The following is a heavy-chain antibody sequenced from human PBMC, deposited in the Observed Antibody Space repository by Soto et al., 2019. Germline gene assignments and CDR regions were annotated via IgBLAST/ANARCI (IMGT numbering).Heavy chain of an antibody. CDR1: GFTFSSYA. D-gene: IGHD3-10*01. CDR2: ISYDGSNK. Sequence: QVQLVESGGGVVQPGRSLRLSCAASGFTFSSYAMHWVRQAPGKGLEWVAVISYDGSNKYYADSVKGRFTISRDNSKNTLYLQMNSLRAEDTAVYYCARKDFGRYYSYGMDVWGQGTTVTVSS. CDR3: ARKDFGRYYSYGMDV. J-gene: IGHJ6*02. V-gene: IGHV3-30-3*01.